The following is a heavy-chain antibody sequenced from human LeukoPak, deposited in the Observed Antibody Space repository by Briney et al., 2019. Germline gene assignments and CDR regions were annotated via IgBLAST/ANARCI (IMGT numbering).Heavy chain of an antibody. D-gene: IGHD4-23*01. CDR1: GLTLSSFA. J-gene: IGHJ4*02. CDR3: AKDGGGNSGIFDY. V-gene: IGHV3-23*01. CDR2: SSGSGGST. Sequence: GGSLSLSCAASGLTLSSFAMRWVRQAPGKGLEWVSASSGSGGSTYYAESAKGRLTISRDNSKNTLYLQMNSLRAEDTAVYYCAKDGGGNSGIFDYWGQGTLVTVSS.